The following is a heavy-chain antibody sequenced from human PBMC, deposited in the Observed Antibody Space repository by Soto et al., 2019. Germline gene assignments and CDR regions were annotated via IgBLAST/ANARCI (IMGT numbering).Heavy chain of an antibody. CDR3: ARDTTYYYDSSGYYFGY. CDR1: GFTFSSYA. V-gene: IGHV3-30-3*01. D-gene: IGHD3-22*01. J-gene: IGHJ4*02. CDR2: ISYDGSNK. Sequence: GSLRLSCAASGFTFSSYAMHWVRQAPGKGLEWVAVISYDGSNKYYADSVKGRFTISRDNSKNTLYLQMNSLRVEDTAVYYCARDTTYYYDSSGYYFGYWGQGTLVTVSS.